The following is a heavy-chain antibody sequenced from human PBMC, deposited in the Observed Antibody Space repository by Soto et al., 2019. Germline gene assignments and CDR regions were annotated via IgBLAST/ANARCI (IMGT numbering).Heavy chain of an antibody. CDR2: IIPIFGTA. V-gene: IGHV1-69*13. J-gene: IGHJ6*02. Sequence: SVKVSCKASGGTFSSYAISWVRQAPGQGLEWMGGIIPIFGTANYAQKFQGRVTITADEYTSTAYMELSSLRSEDTAVYYCAREAYDSSGYRFYGMDVWGQGTTVTVSS. CDR1: GGTFSSYA. CDR3: AREAYDSSGYRFYGMDV. D-gene: IGHD3-22*01.